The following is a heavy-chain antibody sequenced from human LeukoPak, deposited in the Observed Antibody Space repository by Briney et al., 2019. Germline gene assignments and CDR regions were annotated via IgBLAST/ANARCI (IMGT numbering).Heavy chain of an antibody. Sequence: GGSLRLSCAASGFTFSDYAMHWVRQAPDKGLEWVAVISYDGSNKYYADSVKGRFTISRDNSKNTLYLQMNSLRAEDTAVYYCARDSSPRVFPPGGYFQHWGQGTLVTVSS. CDR1: GFTFSDYA. CDR3: ARDSSPRVFPPGGYFQH. V-gene: IGHV3-30-3*01. CDR2: ISYDGSNK. J-gene: IGHJ1*01. D-gene: IGHD3-10*01.